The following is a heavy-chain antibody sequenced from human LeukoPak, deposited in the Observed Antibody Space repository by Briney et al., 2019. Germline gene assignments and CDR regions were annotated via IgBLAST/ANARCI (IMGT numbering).Heavy chain of an antibody. V-gene: IGHV1-2*02. Sequence: ASVKVSCKASGYTFTGYYMHWVRQAPGQGLEWMGWINPNSGGTNCAQKFQGRVTMTRDTSISTAYMELSRLRSDDTAVYYCAREDSGYEIDYWGQGTLATVSS. CDR2: INPNSGGT. CDR1: GYTFTGYY. D-gene: IGHD5-12*01. J-gene: IGHJ4*02. CDR3: AREDSGYEIDY.